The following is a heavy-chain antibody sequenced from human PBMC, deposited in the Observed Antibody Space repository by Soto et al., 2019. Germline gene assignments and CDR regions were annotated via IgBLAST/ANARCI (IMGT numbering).Heavy chain of an antibody. V-gene: IGHV3-23*01. Sequence: GGSLRLSCAASGFTFSSYAMSWVRLAPGKGLEWVSAISGSGGSTYYADSVKGRFTISRDNSKNTLYLQMNSLRAEDTAVYYCAKTISGWPTGGAFDIWGQGTMVTVSS. J-gene: IGHJ3*02. CDR2: ISGSGGST. CDR1: GFTFSSYA. CDR3: AKTISGWPTGGAFDI. D-gene: IGHD6-19*01.